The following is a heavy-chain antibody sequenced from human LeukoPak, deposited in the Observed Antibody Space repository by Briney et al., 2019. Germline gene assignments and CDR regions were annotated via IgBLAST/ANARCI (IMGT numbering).Heavy chain of an antibody. J-gene: IGHJ6*02. CDR3: ARSNKVYYDFWSGYPYGMDV. V-gene: IGHV4-34*01. CDR2: INHSGST. D-gene: IGHD3-3*01. CDR1: GGSFSGYY. Sequence: SETLSLTCAVHGGSFSGYYWSWIRQPPGKGLEWIGEINHSGSTNYNPSLKSRVTISVDTSKNQFSLKLSSVTAADTAVYYCARSNKVYYDFWSGYPYGMDVWGQGTTVTVSS.